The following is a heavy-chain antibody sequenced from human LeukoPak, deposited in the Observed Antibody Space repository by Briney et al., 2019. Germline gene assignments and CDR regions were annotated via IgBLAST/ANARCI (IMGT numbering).Heavy chain of an antibody. D-gene: IGHD2-8*02. CDR1: GGSISSGY. V-gene: IGHV4-59*01. J-gene: IGHJ5*02. CDR3: AGGSGACWFDP. Sequence: SETLSLTCSVSGGSISSGYWSWIRQRPGKGLEWIAYIYNSGRSNYNPSLKSRVTISLDTSKNQFSLKLSSVTAADTAVYYCAGGSGACWFDPWGQGTLVTVSS. CDR2: IYNSGRS.